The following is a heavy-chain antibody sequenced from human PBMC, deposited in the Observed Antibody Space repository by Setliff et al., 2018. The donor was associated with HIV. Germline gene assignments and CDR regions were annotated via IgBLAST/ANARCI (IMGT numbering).Heavy chain of an antibody. D-gene: IGHD6-13*01. V-gene: IGHV1-69*13. J-gene: IGHJ3*01. CDR3: ARGSGYTRSWVPGGS. Sequence: SVKVSCKASGGTFTSSAISWVRQARGQGLEWMGAIIPHFDAPQYAQKFQGRVTITADQSTSTAYMELSGLTSEDTAVYYCARGSGYTRSWVPGGSWGQGTMVTVSS. CDR2: IIPHFDAP. CDR1: GGTFTSSA.